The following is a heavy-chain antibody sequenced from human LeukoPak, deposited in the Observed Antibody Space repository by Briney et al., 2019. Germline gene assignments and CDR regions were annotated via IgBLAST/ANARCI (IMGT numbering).Heavy chain of an antibody. J-gene: IGHJ5*02. CDR2: IIPILGIA. CDR3: ARDFGRLNSGGYDGPFYNWFDP. Sequence: GASVKVSCKASGGTFSSYTISWVRQAPGQGLEWMGRIIPILGIANYAQKFQGRVTITADKSTSTAYMELSSLRSEDTAVYNCARDFGRLNSGGYDGPFYNWFDPWGLGTLVTVSS. CDR1: GGTFSSYT. V-gene: IGHV1-69*04. D-gene: IGHD1-26*01.